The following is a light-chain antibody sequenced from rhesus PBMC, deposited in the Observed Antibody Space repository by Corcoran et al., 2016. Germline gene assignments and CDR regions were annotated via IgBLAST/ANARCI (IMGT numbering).Light chain of an antibody. CDR1: ESVGSY. CDR2: SAC. Sequence: EIVMTQSPATLSLSPGETATLSCRASESVGSYLAWYQQKPGQAPKLLVQSACFRATGIPDRFSGSGSRTEFTLTISSLEPEDVGVYHCQQYNDLLSFGQGTKVEIK. CDR3: QQYNDLLS. J-gene: IGKJ2*01. V-gene: IGKV3-40*03.